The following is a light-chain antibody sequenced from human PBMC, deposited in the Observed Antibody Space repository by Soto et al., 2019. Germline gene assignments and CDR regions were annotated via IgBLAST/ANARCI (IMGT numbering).Light chain of an antibody. CDR1: QGIRRY. V-gene: IGKV1-9*01. J-gene: IGKJ2*01. CDR3: QQLNRYPYT. Sequence: DIQLTQSPSFLSPSVGDRVTITCRASQGIRRYLAWYHQKPRKAPKLLIYAASTFQSGVPSRFSGSGSGTEFTLTISSLHPEDFATYYCQQLNRYPYTFGQGTKLEIK. CDR2: AAS.